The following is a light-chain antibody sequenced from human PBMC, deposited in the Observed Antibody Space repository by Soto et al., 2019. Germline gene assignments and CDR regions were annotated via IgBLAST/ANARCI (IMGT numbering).Light chain of an antibody. CDR2: DAS. V-gene: IGKV3-11*01. Sequence: EIVLTQSPATLSLSPGVRAILSCRDSQSVSSYLAWYQRKPGQAPRLLIYDASNRATGIPARFSGSGSGTDFTLTISSLEPEDFAVYYCQQRSNWPPVFTFGPGTKVDIK. CDR1: QSVSSY. J-gene: IGKJ3*01. CDR3: QQRSNWPPVFT.